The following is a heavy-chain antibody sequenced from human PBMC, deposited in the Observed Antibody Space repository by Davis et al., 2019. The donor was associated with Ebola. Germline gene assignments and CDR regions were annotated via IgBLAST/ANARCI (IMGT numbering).Heavy chain of an antibody. J-gene: IGHJ6*04. CDR1: GGSISSGGYS. D-gene: IGHD6-19*01. CDR3: ARLLIDSSGWYFYGMDV. Sequence: MPSETLSLTCAVSGGSISSGGYSWSWIRQPPGKGLEWIGYIYYSGSTYYNPSLKSRVTISVDTSKNQFSLKLSSVTAADTAVYYCARLLIDSSGWYFYGMDVWGKGTTVTVSS. V-gene: IGHV4-30-4*07. CDR2: IYYSGST.